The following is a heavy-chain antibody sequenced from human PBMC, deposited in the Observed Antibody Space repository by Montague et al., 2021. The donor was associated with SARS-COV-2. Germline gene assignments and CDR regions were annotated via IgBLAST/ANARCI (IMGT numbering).Heavy chain of an antibody. CDR1: GGSFSGYY. CDR2: INHSGST. D-gene: IGHD6-13*01. CDR3: ARGSYSSSGYGWKGMDV. Sequence: SETLSLTCAVYGGSFSGYYWSWIRQPPGKGLEWIGEINHSGSTNYNPSLKSRVTISVDTSKNQFSLKLSSVTAADTAVYYCARGSYSSSGYGWKGMDVWGQGTTVTVSS. V-gene: IGHV4-34*01. J-gene: IGHJ6*02.